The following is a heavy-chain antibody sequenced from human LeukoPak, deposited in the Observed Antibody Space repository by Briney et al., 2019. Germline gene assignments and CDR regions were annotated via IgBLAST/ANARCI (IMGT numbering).Heavy chain of an antibody. CDR3: ATVPPHCSSTSCYGNWFDP. V-gene: IGHV1-24*01. J-gene: IGHJ5*02. CDR2: FDPEDGET. D-gene: IGHD2-2*01. CDR1: GYTLTELS. Sequence: ASVKVSCKVSGYTLTELSMHWVRQALGKGLEWVGGFDPEDGETIYAQKFQGRVTMTEDTSTDTAYMELSSLRSEDTAVYYCATVPPHCSSTSCYGNWFDPWGQGTLVTVSS.